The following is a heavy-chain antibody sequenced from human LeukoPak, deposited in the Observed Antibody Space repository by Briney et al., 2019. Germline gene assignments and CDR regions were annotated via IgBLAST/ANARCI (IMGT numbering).Heavy chain of an antibody. Sequence: GSLRLSCAASGFTFSSYWMSWIRQPPGKGLEWIGRIYTSGSTNYNPSLKSRVTMSVDTSKNQFSLKLSSVTAADTAVYYCARVLNYYGSGSYYNVAFDIWGQGTMVTVSS. CDR2: IYTSGST. V-gene: IGHV4-4*07. CDR3: ARVLNYYGSGSYYNVAFDI. D-gene: IGHD3-10*01. CDR1: GFTFSSYW. J-gene: IGHJ3*02.